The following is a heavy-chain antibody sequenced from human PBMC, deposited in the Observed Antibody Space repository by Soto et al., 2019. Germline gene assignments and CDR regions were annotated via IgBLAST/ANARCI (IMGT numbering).Heavy chain of an antibody. CDR1: GFTFSSYA. CDR3: AKGSSGWYERFDY. J-gene: IGHJ4*02. D-gene: IGHD6-19*01. CDR2: ISGSGGCT. V-gene: IGHV3-23*01. Sequence: GSLRLSCAASGFTFSSYAMSWVRQAPGKGLEWVSVISGSGGCTYYADSVKGRFTISRDISKNTLYLQMNSLRAEDTAVYYCAKGSSGWYERFDYWGQGTLVTVSS.